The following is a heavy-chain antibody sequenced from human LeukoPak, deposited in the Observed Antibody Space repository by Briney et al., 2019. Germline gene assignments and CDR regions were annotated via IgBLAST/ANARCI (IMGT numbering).Heavy chain of an antibody. CDR3: ARVGNWNALSYSYMAV. Sequence: GGSLRLSCAASGFTFSSYWMSWVRQAPGKGLEWVANIKQDGSEEYYVDSVKGRFTISRDNAKNSLYLQMNSLRAHDTAVYYCARVGNWNALSYSYMAVWGKGTTVTISS. J-gene: IGHJ6*03. CDR2: IKQDGSEE. CDR1: GFTFSSYW. D-gene: IGHD1-1*01. V-gene: IGHV3-7*01.